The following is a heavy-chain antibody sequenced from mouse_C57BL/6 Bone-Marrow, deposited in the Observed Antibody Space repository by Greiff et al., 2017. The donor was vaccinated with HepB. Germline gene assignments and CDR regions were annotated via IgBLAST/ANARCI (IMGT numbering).Heavy chain of an antibody. D-gene: IGHD2-4*01. CDR1: GYSFIDYN. J-gene: IGHJ4*01. V-gene: IGHV1-39*01. Sequence: VQLKESGPELVKPGSSVKISCKASGYSFIDYNMNWVKQSHGKSLEWIGIFNLYYGTTSYNQKFKGKATLTVDQSSSTAYMQLNSLTSEDSAVYYCERDDYADAMDYWGQGTSVTVSS. CDR3: ERDDYADAMDY. CDR2: FNLYYGTT.